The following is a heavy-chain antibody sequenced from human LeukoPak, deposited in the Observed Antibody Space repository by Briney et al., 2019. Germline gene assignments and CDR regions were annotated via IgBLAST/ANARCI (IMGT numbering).Heavy chain of an antibody. V-gene: IGHV3-21*01. D-gene: IGHD1-26*01. CDR2: ISSSSSYI. CDR1: GFTFSSYG. Sequence: GGSLRLSCAASGFTFSSYGMNWVRQSPGKGLEWVSSISSSSSYIYYADSVKGRFTISRDNAKNSLYLQMNSLRAEDTAVYYCARDQAGATGDYWGQGTLVAVSS. J-gene: IGHJ4*02. CDR3: ARDQAGATGDY.